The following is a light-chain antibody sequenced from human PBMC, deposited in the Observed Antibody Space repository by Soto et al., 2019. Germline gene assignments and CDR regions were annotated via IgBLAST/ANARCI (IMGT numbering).Light chain of an antibody. CDR2: DVS. J-gene: IGLJ1*01. V-gene: IGLV2-11*01. CDR3: CSYAGSPYV. CDR1: SSDVGGYNY. Sequence: QSALTQPRSVSGSPGQSVTIPCTGTSSDVGGYNYVSWYQQHPGKAPKVMIYDVSKRPSGVPDRFSGSKSGNTASLTISGLQAEDEADYYCCSYAGSPYVLGTGTKVTVL.